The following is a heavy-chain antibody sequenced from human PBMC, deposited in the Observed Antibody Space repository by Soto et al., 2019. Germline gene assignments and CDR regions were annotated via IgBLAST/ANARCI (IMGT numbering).Heavy chain of an antibody. CDR2: IIPIFGTA. CDR3: GKSTEDSSRWYRGIDF. J-gene: IGHJ4*02. V-gene: IGHV1-69*01. D-gene: IGHD6-19*01. Sequence: QVQLVQSGAEVKKPGSSVKVSCKASGGTFSSYAISWVRQAPGQGLEWMGGIIPIFGTANYAQKFQGRVTITADESPSTAYMGLSSLRSEDTAGYYCGKSTEDSSRWYRGIDFWGQGTLVTVSS. CDR1: GGTFSSYA.